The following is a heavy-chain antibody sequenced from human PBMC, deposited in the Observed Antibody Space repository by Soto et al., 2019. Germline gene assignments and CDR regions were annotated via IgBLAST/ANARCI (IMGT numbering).Heavy chain of an antibody. D-gene: IGHD6-13*01. Sequence: SETLSLTCTVSGGSISSGGYYWSWIRQHPGKGLEWIGYIYYGGSTYYNPSLKSRVTISVDTSKNQFSLKLSSVTAADTAVYYCARDKAAAGTQRVFFDYWGQGTLVTVSS. J-gene: IGHJ4*02. CDR2: IYYGGST. CDR3: ARDKAAAGTQRVFFDY. CDR1: GGSISSGGYY. V-gene: IGHV4-31*03.